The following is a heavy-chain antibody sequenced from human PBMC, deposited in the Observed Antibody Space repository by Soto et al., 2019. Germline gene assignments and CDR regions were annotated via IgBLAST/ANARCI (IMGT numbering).Heavy chain of an antibody. Sequence: LRLSCAASGFTFRNNVLSWVRQAPGKGLDWVSGITGSGRDTYYADSVKGRFTISRDNSKNMVFLQMNSLRAEDTALYYCAKNGLDNSPSAIDSCGQGTMVTLSS. D-gene: IGHD2-8*01. CDR3: AKNGLDNSPSAIDS. V-gene: IGHV3-23*01. CDR2: ITGSGRDT. J-gene: IGHJ4*02. CDR1: GFTFRNNV.